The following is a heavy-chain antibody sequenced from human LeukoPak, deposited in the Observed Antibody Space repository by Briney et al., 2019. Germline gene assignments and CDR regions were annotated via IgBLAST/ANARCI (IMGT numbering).Heavy chain of an antibody. CDR3: AKTQLWFGELLGDDY. Sequence: RAGGSLRLSCAASGFTFSSYSMNWVRQAPGKGLEWVSSISSSSSYIYYADSVKGRFTISRDNSKNTLYLQMNSLRAEDTAVYYCAKTQLWFGELLGDDYWGQGALVTVSS. CDR2: ISSSSSYI. V-gene: IGHV3-21*04. J-gene: IGHJ4*02. CDR1: GFTFSSYS. D-gene: IGHD3-10*01.